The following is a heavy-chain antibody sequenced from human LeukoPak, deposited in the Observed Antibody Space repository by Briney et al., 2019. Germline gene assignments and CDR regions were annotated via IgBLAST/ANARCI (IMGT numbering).Heavy chain of an antibody. CDR2: IYYSGTT. D-gene: IGHD2-15*01. Sequence: SETLSLTCSVSGGSISPYYWSWIRQPPGKGLVWIGYIYYSGTTNYNPPLQSRVTISVATSKNQFSLKLSSVTAADTALYYCARDRASAGGFDYWGQGTLVTVSS. J-gene: IGHJ4*02. CDR1: GGSISPYY. V-gene: IGHV4-59*01. CDR3: ARDRASAGGFDY.